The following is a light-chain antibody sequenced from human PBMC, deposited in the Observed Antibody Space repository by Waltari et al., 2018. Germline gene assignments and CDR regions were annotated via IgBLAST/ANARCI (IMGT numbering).Light chain of an antibody. J-gene: IGLJ2*01. CDR3: SSYSTSSSLIL. V-gene: IGLV2-14*03. CDR1: SSDGGGHDY. Sequence: QSALSQPASVSGSPGQSITISCTGASSDGGGHDYVSWYQQHPGKAPKLIIRDVNNRPSGVSNRFSGSKSGNTASLTISGLQAEDEAYYYCSSYSTSSSLILFGEGTKVTVL. CDR2: DVN.